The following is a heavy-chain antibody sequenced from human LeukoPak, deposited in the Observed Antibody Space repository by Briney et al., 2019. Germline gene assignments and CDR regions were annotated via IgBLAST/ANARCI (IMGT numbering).Heavy chain of an antibody. J-gene: IGHJ4*02. CDR1: GFTFSSYA. Sequence: GGPLRLSCAASGFTFSSYAMHWARQAPGKGLEYVSAISSNGGSTYYANSVKGRFTISRDNSKNTLYLQMGSLRAEDMAVYYCARTSPISDYSAGFDYWGQGTLVTVSS. CDR2: ISSNGGST. D-gene: IGHD2-15*01. CDR3: ARTSPISDYSAGFDY. V-gene: IGHV3-64*01.